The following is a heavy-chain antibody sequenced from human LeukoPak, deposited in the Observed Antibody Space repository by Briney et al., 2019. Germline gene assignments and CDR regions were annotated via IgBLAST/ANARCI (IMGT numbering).Heavy chain of an antibody. CDR2: ISAYNGNT. J-gene: IGHJ4*02. CDR3: ARDFIGATGYSYGTTHPDLDY. D-gene: IGHD5-18*01. V-gene: IGHV1-18*01. CDR1: GYTFTSYG. Sequence: EASVKVSCKASGYTFTSYGISWVRQAPGQGLEWMGWISAYNGNTNYAQKLQGRVTMITDTSTSTAYMELRSLRSDDTAVYYCARDFIGATGYSYGTTHPDLDYWGQGTLVTVSS.